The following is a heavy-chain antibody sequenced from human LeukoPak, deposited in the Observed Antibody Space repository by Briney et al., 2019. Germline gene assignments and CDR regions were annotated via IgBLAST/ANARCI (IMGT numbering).Heavy chain of an antibody. D-gene: IGHD4-11*01. CDR2: ISGSGGST. Sequence: PGGSLRLSCAASGFTFGSYAMSWVRQAPGKGLEWVSAISGSGGSTYYADSVKGRFTISRDNSKNTLYLQMNSLRAEDTAVYYCAKPDDYSNYFDYWGQGTLVTVSS. V-gene: IGHV3-23*01. CDR3: AKPDDYSNYFDY. J-gene: IGHJ4*02. CDR1: GFTFGSYA.